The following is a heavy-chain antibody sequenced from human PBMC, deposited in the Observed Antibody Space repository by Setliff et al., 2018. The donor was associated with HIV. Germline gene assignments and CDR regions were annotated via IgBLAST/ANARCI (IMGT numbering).Heavy chain of an antibody. J-gene: IGHJ6*03. V-gene: IGHV4-4*02. CDR3: ARGDSTWPTQLMDV. CDR2: IYRTGSI. CDR1: GVSISSDKY. D-gene: IGHD6-13*01. Sequence: KPSETLSLTCAVSGVSISSDKYWSWVRQPPGKGLEWIGEIYRTGSINYNPSLRSRVTLSVDKSKNQFSLKLRSVTAADTAVYYCARGDSTWPTQLMDVWGKGATVTVSS.